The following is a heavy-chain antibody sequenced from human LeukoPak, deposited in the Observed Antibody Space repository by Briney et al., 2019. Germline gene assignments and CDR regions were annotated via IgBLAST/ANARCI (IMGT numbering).Heavy chain of an antibody. CDR3: ARESYRLLWFGEFSV. CDR2: IYYSGST. Sequence: SETLSLTCTVSGGSISSYYWSWIRQPPGKGLEWIGYIYYSGSTNYNPSLKSRVTISVDTSKNQFSLKLSSVTAADTAVYYCARESYRLLWFGEFSVWGQGTLVTVSS. V-gene: IGHV4-59*01. D-gene: IGHD3-10*01. CDR1: GGSISSYY. J-gene: IGHJ4*02.